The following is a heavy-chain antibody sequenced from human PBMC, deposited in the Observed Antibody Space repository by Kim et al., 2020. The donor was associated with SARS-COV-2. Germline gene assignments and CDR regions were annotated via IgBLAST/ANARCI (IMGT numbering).Heavy chain of an antibody. CDR1: GFSLSTSGVG. Sequence: SGPTLVNPTQTLTLTCTFSGFSLSTSGVGVGWIRQPPGKALEWLALIYWDDDKRYSPSLKSRLTITKDTSQNQVVLTMTNMDPVDTATYYCAHKGYCSGGSCYSVGNWFDPWGQGAPVTVSS. D-gene: IGHD2-15*01. V-gene: IGHV2-5*02. CDR3: AHKGYCSGGSCYSVGNWFDP. CDR2: IYWDDDK. J-gene: IGHJ5*02.